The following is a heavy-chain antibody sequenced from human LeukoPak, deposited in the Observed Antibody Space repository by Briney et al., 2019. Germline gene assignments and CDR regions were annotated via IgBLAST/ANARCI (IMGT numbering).Heavy chain of an antibody. V-gene: IGHV3-74*01. Sequence: GGSLRLSCVASGFSLSGYWMYWVRQAPGKGLMYISRNNGDGSTTNYADVVKGRFTMSRDNVKNTLYLQMNSLRVEDTAVYYCARDPRNVGLAPWGQGILVTVSS. J-gene: IGHJ5*02. CDR3: ARDPRNVGLAP. CDR2: NNGDGSTT. CDR1: GFSLSGYW. D-gene: IGHD2-15*01.